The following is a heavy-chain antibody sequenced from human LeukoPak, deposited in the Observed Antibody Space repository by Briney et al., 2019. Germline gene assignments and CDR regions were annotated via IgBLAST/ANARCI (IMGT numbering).Heavy chain of an antibody. CDR2: ISGSGGST. J-gene: IGHJ4*02. CDR1: GFTFSSYA. Sequence: GGSLRLSCAASGFTFSSYAMSWVRQAPGKGLEWVSAISGSGGSTYYADSVKGRFTISRDNSKNTLYLQMNSLRAEDTAVYYCAKDLYYDSSGYYSLFNDYWGQGTLVTVSS. D-gene: IGHD3-22*01. CDR3: AKDLYYDSSGYYSLFNDY. V-gene: IGHV3-23*01.